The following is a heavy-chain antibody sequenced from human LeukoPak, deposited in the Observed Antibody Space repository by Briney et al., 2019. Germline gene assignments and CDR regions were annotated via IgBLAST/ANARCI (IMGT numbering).Heavy chain of an antibody. D-gene: IGHD6-13*01. CDR1: GYTFTSYA. Sequence: ASVKVSCKASGYTFTSYAMNWVRQAPGQGLEWMGWINTNTGNPTYAQGFTGRFVFSLDTPVSTAYLQISSLKAEDTAVYYCARDWETTTSQLVDAFDIWGQGTMVTVSS. J-gene: IGHJ3*02. V-gene: IGHV7-4-1*02. CDR2: INTNTGNP. CDR3: ARDWETTTSQLVDAFDI.